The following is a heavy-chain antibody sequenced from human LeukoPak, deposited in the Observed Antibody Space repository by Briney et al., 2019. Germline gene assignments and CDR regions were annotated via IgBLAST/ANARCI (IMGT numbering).Heavy chain of an antibody. CDR1: GGTFSSYA. Sequence: ASVKVSCKASGGTFSSYAISWVRQAPGQGLEWMGRIIPILGIANYAQKFQGRVTITADKSTSTAYMELSSLRSEDTAVYYCAGEYHYDSSGPRDTAFDIWGQGTMVTVSS. V-gene: IGHV1-69*04. CDR2: IIPILGIA. D-gene: IGHD3-22*01. CDR3: AGEYHYDSSGPRDTAFDI. J-gene: IGHJ3*02.